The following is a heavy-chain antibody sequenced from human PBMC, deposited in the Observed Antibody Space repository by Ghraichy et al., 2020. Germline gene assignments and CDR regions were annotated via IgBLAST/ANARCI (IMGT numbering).Heavy chain of an antibody. J-gene: IGHJ4*02. V-gene: IGHV3-11*01. CDR1: GITLSNYY. Sequence: LSLTCAVSGITLSNYYMSWIRQAPGKGLEWVSYISSSDSDIHYADAVKGRFTISRDNAKNIIYLQMNSLRVEDTAVYYCTTAEDWGQGTLVTVSS. CDR3: TTAED. CDR2: ISSSDSDI.